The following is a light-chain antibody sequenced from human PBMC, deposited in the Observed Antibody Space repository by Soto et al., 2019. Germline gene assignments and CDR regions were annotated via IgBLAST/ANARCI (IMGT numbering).Light chain of an antibody. V-gene: IGKV3-15*01. CDR1: QSVSNN. CDR3: QQYNNWWT. CDR2: GAS. J-gene: IGKJ1*01. Sequence: EIVMTQSPATLSVSPGERATLSCRASQSVSNNLAWYKKKPGQAHRLLSYGASTRATGIPARFSGSGSGTEFTLTISSLQSEDSAFYYCQQYNNWWTFGQGTRVDIK.